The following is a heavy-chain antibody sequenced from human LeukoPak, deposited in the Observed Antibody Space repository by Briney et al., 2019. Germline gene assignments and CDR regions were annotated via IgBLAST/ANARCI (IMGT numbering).Heavy chain of an antibody. Sequence: GGSLRLSCAASGFTFNDYSMNWVRQAPGKGLEWVSYISRSSITISHADSVRGRFTISRDNAKNSIYLQMNSLRDEDTAVYYCARRFDCWGQGTLVTVSS. CDR2: ISRSSITI. V-gene: IGHV3-48*02. CDR3: ARRFDC. CDR1: GFTFNDYS. J-gene: IGHJ4*02.